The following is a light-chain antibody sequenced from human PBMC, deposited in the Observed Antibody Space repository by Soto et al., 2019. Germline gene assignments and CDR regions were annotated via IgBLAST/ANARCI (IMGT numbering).Light chain of an antibody. CDR1: SSDIGSYNY. Sequence: QSVLTQPASVSGSPGQSITISCTGTSSDIGSYNYVCWYQHHPGQAPKLIIYEVANRPSGISSRFSGSKSGNTASLTVSGLQAEDEADYYCSSYTDSSNYVFGTGTKLTVL. CDR3: SSYTDSSNYV. CDR2: EVA. J-gene: IGLJ1*01. V-gene: IGLV2-14*01.